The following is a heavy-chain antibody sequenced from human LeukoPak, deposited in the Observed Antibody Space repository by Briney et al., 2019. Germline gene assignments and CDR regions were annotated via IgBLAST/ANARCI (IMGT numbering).Heavy chain of an antibody. CDR3: ARSYGSGAWYYYYYMDV. CDR1: GFTFSSYS. Sequence: GGSLRLSCAASGFTFSSYSMNWVRQAPGKGLEWVSSISSSSSYIYYADSVKGRFTISRDNAKNSLYLQMNSLRAEDTAVYYCARSYGSGAWYYYYYMDVWGKGTTVTISS. D-gene: IGHD3-10*01. CDR2: ISSSSSYI. V-gene: IGHV3-21*01. J-gene: IGHJ6*03.